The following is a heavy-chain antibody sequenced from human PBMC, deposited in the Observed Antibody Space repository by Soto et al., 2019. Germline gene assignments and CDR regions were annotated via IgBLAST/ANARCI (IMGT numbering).Heavy chain of an antibody. CDR2: IYHSGSS. D-gene: IGHD3-10*01. CDR1: CGAIITYY. Sequence: SETVSLTCSFSCGAIITYYWSWIRQFPGQGLEWIGYIYHSGSSQYNPSPTSRVTISVDTSKNQLSLRLSSVTAADTAVYYCARSYGSGSYYDYYYGMDVWGQGTTVTVSS. V-gene: IGHV4-59*01. CDR3: ARSYGSGSYYDYYYGMDV. J-gene: IGHJ6*02.